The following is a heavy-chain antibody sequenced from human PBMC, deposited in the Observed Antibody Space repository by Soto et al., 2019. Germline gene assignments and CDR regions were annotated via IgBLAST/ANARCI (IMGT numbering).Heavy chain of an antibody. J-gene: IGHJ5*02. V-gene: IGHV4-59*01. CDR3: ARDLYIGWFDP. Sequence: NPSETLSLTCTVSGGSISSYYWSWIRQPPGKGLEWIGYIYYSGSTNYNPSLKSRVTISVDTSKNQFSLKLSSVTAADTAVYYCARDLYIGWFDPWGQGTLVTVSS. CDR2: IYYSGST. D-gene: IGHD1-20*01. CDR1: GGSISSYY.